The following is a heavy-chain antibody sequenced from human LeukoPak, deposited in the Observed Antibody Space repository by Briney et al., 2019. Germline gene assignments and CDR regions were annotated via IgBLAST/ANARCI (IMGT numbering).Heavy chain of an antibody. V-gene: IGHV3-11*01. J-gene: IGHJ3*02. CDR3: ARVMYYDILTGYLDAFDI. CDR1: GFTFSDYY. CDR2: ISSSGSTI. D-gene: IGHD3-9*01. Sequence: GGSLRLSCAASGFTFSDYYMSWIRQAPGKGLEWVSYISSSGSTIYYADSVKGRFTISRDNAKNSLYLQMNSLRAEDTAVYYCARVMYYDILTGYLDAFDIWGQGTMVTVSS.